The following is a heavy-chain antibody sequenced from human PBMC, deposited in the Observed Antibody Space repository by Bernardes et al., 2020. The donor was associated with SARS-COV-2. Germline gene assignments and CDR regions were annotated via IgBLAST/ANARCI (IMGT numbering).Heavy chain of an antibody. CDR3: ARHRRWAFEY. CDR1: GFAVSNYY. D-gene: IGHD3-3*01. V-gene: IGHV3-53*01. J-gene: IGHJ4*02. CDR2: IYSGGTT. Sequence: GGSLRLSCAPSGFAVSNYYMSWVRQAPGKGLEWVSVIYSGGTTDYADSVKGRFTISRDSSRNTLYLQMNSLRADDTAVYYCARHRRWAFEYWGQGTLVTVPS.